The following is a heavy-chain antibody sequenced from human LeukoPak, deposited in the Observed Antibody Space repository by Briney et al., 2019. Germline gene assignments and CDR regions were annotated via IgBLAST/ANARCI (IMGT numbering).Heavy chain of an antibody. V-gene: IGHV4-59*01. CDR3: ARDYPNYGSGTEGAFDI. Sequence: PSETLSLTCTVSGGSISSYYWSWIRQPPGKGLEWIGYIYYSGSTNYNPSLKSRVTISVDTSKNQFSLKLSSVTAADTAVYYCARDYPNYGSGTEGAFDIWGQGTMVTVSS. CDR2: IYYSGST. CDR1: GGSISSYY. J-gene: IGHJ3*02. D-gene: IGHD3-10*01.